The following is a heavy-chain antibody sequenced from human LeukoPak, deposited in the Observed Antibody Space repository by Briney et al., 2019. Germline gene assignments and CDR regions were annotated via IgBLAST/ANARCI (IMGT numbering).Heavy chain of an antibody. D-gene: IGHD1-26*01. J-gene: IGHJ4*02. CDR3: AKVVSGFHFDC. Sequence: QPGGSLRLSCAASGFTFSTFGMSWVRRAPGKGPEWVSGITGSGATTYYADSVKGQFTISRDNSQNKLYLQMNTLRAEDTAVYYCAKVVSGFHFDCWGQGTLVTVSS. CDR2: ITGSGATT. CDR1: GFTFSTFG. V-gene: IGHV3-23*01.